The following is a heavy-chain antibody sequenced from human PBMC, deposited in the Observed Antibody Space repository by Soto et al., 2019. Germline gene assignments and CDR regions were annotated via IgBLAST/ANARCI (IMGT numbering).Heavy chain of an antibody. D-gene: IGHD1-26*01. J-gene: IGHJ4*02. V-gene: IGHV1-69*15. Sequence: QVQLVQSGAEVKKPGSSVKVSCKASGGTFSSYVFSWVRQAPGQGLEWMGRIIPMCGTADYAQKFQGRVTIIADESTNTAYMELSSLRSEDTALYYCAREGVGPTSGSFEYWGQGTLVTVSS. CDR2: IIPMCGTA. CDR1: GGTFSSYV. CDR3: AREGVGPTSGSFEY.